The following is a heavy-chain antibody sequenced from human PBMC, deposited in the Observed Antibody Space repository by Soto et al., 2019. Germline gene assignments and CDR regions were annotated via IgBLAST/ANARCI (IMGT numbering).Heavy chain of an antibody. D-gene: IGHD4-4*01. Sequence: SHTLSLTCAVYGGSFSGYYWSWIRQPPGKGLECIVEINHSGSTNYNPSLKSRVTISVDTSKNQFSLELSSVTAAATAVYYRARGQRNTVNTAIECWGNGSLGTVAS. V-gene: IGHV4-34*01. CDR3: ARGQRNTVNTAIEC. CDR1: GGSFSGYY. CDR2: INHSGST. J-gene: IGHJ4*01.